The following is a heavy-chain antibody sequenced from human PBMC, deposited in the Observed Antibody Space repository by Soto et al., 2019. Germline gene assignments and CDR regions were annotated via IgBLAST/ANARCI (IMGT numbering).Heavy chain of an antibody. CDR1: GFTFSSYA. J-gene: IGHJ4*02. CDR2: ISYDGSNK. CDR3: AREGPAAMWDFDY. V-gene: IGHV3-30-3*01. Sequence: GGSLRLSCAASGFTFSSYAMHWVRQAPGKGLEWVAVISYDGSNKYYADSVKGRFTISRDNSKNTLYLQMNSLRAEDTAVYYCAREGPAAMWDFDYWGQGTLVTVSS. D-gene: IGHD2-2*01.